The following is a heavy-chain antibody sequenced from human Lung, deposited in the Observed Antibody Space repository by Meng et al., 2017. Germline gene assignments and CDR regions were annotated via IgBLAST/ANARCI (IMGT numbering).Heavy chain of an antibody. V-gene: IGHV2-5*02. CDR1: GFSLRTSGVG. D-gene: IGHD1-26*01. Sequence: QITLKESGPTLVKPTQPLTLTCTFSGFSLRTSGVGVGWIRQPPGKALEWLALIYWDDDKAYSPSLKSRLTITKDTSKNQVVLTMTNMDPVDTATYYCAHRRLIHSGNYGGGLDYWGQGTLVTVSS. CDR3: AHRRLIHSGNYGGGLDY. J-gene: IGHJ4*02. CDR2: IYWDDDK.